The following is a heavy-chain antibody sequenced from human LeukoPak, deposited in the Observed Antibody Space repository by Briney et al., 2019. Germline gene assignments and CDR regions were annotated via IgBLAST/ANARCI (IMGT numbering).Heavy chain of an antibody. CDR1: GFTVSSNY. D-gene: IGHD6-13*01. CDR2: IYSGGNT. J-gene: IGHJ4*02. V-gene: IGHV3-53*01. CDR3: ARDRSNSWSKDY. Sequence: PGGSLRLSCAASGFTVSSNYMSWVRQAPGKGLEWVSVIYSGGNTYYADSVKGRFTISRDNAKNSLYLQMNSLRADDTAVYYCARDRSNSWSKDYWGQGTLVTVSS.